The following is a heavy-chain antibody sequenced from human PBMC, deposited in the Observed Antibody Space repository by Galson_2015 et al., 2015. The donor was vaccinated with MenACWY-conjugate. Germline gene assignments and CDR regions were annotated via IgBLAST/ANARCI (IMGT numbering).Heavy chain of an antibody. CDR3: ASNYKRGYASGHRVF. D-gene: IGHD6-19*01. CDR1: GYTSGYTFTLHF. V-gene: IGHV1-3*01. J-gene: IGHJ4*02. Sequence: SVKVSCKASGYTSGYTFTLHFLHCVRQVPGQSLEWMGRLNPGSGDTKYSQMFQGRVTITRDTSASTAYMELSGLRSEDTAIYYCASNYKRGYASGHRVFWGQGTLVTVSS. CDR2: LNPGSGDT.